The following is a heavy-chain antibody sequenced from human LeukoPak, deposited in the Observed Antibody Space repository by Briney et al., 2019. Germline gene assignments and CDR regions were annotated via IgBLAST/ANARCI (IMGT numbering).Heavy chain of an antibody. CDR3: ARGAAAAGYGMDV. CDR1: GGSISSYY. CDR2: IYYSGST. Sequence: TASETLSLTCTVSGGSISSYYWSWIRQPPGKGLEWIGYIYYSGSTNYNPSLKSRVTISVDTSKNQFSLKLSSVTAADTAVYYCARGAAAAGYGMDVWGQGTTVTVSS. J-gene: IGHJ6*02. D-gene: IGHD6-13*01. V-gene: IGHV4-59*01.